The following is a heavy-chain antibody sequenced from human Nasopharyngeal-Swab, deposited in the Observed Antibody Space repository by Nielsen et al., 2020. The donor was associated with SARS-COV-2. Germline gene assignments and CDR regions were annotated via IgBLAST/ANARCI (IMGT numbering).Heavy chain of an antibody. CDR3: ARSGTTKYGLDV. CDR1: GGSIRGYF. CDR2: VYTSGST. D-gene: IGHD1-1*01. Sequence: SETLSLTCSVSGGSIRGYFLSWIRQPAGGGLEWIWRVYTSGSTNYNPSLKSRVTISIDMSKNQFSLELRSVTAADTAFYYCARSGTTKYGLDVWGQGTTVIVSS. J-gene: IGHJ6*01. V-gene: IGHV4-4*07.